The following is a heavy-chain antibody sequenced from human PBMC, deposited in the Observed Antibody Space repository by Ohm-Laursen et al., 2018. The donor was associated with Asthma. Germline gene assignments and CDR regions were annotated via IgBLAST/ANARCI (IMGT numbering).Heavy chain of an antibody. CDR1: GFTFSSYA. CDR2: ISYDGSNK. CDR3: ARVGGVGYYYGMDV. J-gene: IGHJ6*02. Sequence: SLRLSCSASGFTFSSYAMHWVRQAPGKGLEWVAVISYDGSNKYYADSVKGRFTISRDNSKNTLYLQMNSLRAEDTAVYYCARVGGVGYYYGMDVWGQGTTVTASS. V-gene: IGHV3-30-3*01.